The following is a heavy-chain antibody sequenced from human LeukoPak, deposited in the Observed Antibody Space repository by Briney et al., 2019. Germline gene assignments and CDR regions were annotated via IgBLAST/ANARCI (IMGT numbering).Heavy chain of an antibody. CDR3: ASEGTGSGSYYPPYYYYYYMDV. V-gene: IGHV3-48*03. CDR2: ISSSGSTI. J-gene: IGHJ6*03. CDR1: GFTFNIYE. D-gene: IGHD1-26*01. Sequence: GGSLRLSCAASGFTFNIYEINWVRQAPGKGLEWVSYISSSGSTIYYADSVKGRFTISRDNAKNSLYLQMNSLRAEDTAVYYCASEGTGSGSYYPPYYYYYYMDVWGKGTTVTVSS.